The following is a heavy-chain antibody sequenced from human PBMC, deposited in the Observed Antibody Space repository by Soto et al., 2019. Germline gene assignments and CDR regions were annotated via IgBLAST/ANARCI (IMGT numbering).Heavy chain of an antibody. CDR2: IFSNDEK. D-gene: IGHD2-21*01. V-gene: IGHV2-26*01. J-gene: IGHJ6*02. CDR3: ARSDYCGGECYVSRYYCCGMDV. Sequence: QVTLKESGPVLVKPTETLTLTCTVSGFSLSNARMGVSWIRRPPGKALEWLAHIFSNDEKSYSTSLKRRLTISEDTCKSQVVLTMTHMDPVDTATYYCARSDYCGGECYVSRYYCCGMDVWGQGTTVTVSS. CDR1: GFSLSNARMG.